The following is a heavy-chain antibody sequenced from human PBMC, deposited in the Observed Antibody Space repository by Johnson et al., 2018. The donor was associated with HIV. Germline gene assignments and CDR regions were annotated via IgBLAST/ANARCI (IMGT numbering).Heavy chain of an antibody. Sequence: EVQLVESGGGLVQPGGSLRLSCAASGFTVNSNYMSWVRQAPGKGLARVSVIYSGGSTYYADSVKGRFTISRDNSKNTVYLQRNSLRAEDTAVYYWARVGQLARTHAFDIWGQGTMVTVSS. CDR2: IYSGGST. CDR1: GFTVNSNY. D-gene: IGHD6-13*01. CDR3: ARVGQLARTHAFDI. V-gene: IGHV3-66*02. J-gene: IGHJ3*02.